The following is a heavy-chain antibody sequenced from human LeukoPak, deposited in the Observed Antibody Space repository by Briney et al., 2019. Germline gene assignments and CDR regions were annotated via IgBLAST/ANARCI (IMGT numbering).Heavy chain of an antibody. Sequence: SESLSLTCSVSGGSISSYYWSWIRQPPRPGRKWSGYIDYSGSTDYNPSLKSRVTISVDTSKNQFFLALYSLTAADTAVYYCARLDFSIYLNDYWGQGTLVTVSS. CDR1: GGSISSYY. J-gene: IGHJ4*02. D-gene: IGHD4-11*01. CDR3: ARLDFSIYLNDY. CDR2: IDYSGST. V-gene: IGHV4-59*01.